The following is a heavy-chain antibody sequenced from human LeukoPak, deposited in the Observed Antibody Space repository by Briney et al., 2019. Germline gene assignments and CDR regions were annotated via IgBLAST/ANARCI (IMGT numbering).Heavy chain of an antibody. V-gene: IGHV4-4*09. J-gene: IGHJ6*03. CDR1: GGSISSYY. CDR3: ARASYYDPPRAYYYMDV. Sequence: PSETLSLTCTVSGGSISSYYWSWIRQPPGRGLEWIGYIFTSGSTYYNPSLKSRVTISVDTSKNQLSLKLSSVTAADTAVYYCARASYYDPPRAYYYMDVWGKGTTVTVSS. CDR2: IFTSGST. D-gene: IGHD3-3*01.